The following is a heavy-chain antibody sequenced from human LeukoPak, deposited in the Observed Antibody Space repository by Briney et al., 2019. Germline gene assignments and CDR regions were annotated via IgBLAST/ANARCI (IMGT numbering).Heavy chain of an antibody. D-gene: IGHD6-19*01. V-gene: IGHV4-4*07. CDR1: GGSISSYY. Sequence: KSSETLSLTCTVSGGSISSYYWSWIRQPAGKGLEWIGRIYSSGSTNYNPSLKSRVTMSVDTSKNQFSLRLSSVTAADTAVYYCARVXSSGWYXXFDHWGQXXLVT. J-gene: IGHJ5*02. CDR3: ARVXSSGWYXXFDH. CDR2: IYSSGST.